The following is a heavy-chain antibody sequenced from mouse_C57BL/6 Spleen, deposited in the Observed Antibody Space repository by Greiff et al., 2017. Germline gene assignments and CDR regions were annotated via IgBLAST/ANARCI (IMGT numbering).Heavy chain of an antibody. Sequence: DVPLVESGGDLVTPGGSLKLPCALSGFTFSSYGVSWFRPTPHKRVEWVATISSGGSYTYYPDSVKGRFTISRDNAKNTLYLQMSSLKSEDTAMYYCARQGTGSFDYWGQGTTLTVSS. CDR1: GFTFSSYG. J-gene: IGHJ2*01. CDR2: ISSGGSYT. CDR3: ARQGTGSFDY. D-gene: IGHD4-1*01. V-gene: IGHV5-6*01.